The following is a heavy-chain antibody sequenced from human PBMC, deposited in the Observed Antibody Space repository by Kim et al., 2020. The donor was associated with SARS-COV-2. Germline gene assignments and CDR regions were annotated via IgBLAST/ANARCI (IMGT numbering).Heavy chain of an antibody. V-gene: IGHV3-15*01. CDR3: TTANRFGEFNFDY. CDR2: IKSKTDGGTT. CDR1: GFTFSNAW. Sequence: GGSLRLSCAASGFTFSNAWMSWVRQAPGKGLEWVGRIKSKTDGGTTDYAAPVKGRFTISRDDSKNTLYLQMNSLKTEDTAVYYCTTANRFGEFNFDYWGQGTLVTVSS. J-gene: IGHJ4*02. D-gene: IGHD3-10*01.